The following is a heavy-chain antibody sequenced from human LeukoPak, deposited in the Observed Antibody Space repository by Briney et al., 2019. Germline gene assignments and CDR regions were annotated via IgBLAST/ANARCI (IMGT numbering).Heavy chain of an antibody. CDR3: AKRSAESSGYFDY. J-gene: IGHJ4*02. Sequence: GSLRLSCAASGFTFSSYWMSWVRQAPGKGLEWVAAITASGASTDYADSVKGRFTISRDNSKNTLYLQMNSLRAEDTAIYYCAKRSAESSGYFDYWGQGTLVTVSS. CDR1: GFTFSSYW. CDR2: ITASGAST. D-gene: IGHD6-19*01. V-gene: IGHV3-23*01.